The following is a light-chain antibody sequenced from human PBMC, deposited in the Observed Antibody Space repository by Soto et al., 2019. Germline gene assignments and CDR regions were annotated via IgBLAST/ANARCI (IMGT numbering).Light chain of an antibody. J-gene: IGLJ1*01. V-gene: IGLV2-14*01. CDR2: EVS. CDR1: SSDVGGYNY. Sequence: QSVLTQPASVSGSPGKSIAISCTGTSSDVGGYNYVSWYQQHPGKAPKLMIYEVSNRPSGVSNRFSGSKSGNTASQTISGLQAEDEADYYCSSYTSSSTPFVFGTGTEVTVL. CDR3: SSYTSSSTPFV.